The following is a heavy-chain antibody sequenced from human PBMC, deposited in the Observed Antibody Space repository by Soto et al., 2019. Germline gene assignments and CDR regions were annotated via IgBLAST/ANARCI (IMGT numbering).Heavy chain of an antibody. D-gene: IGHD6-13*01. CDR1: GFSLSTSGVG. CDR2: IYWDDDK. V-gene: IGHV2-5*02. CDR3: AHATWYETWEINWFDP. J-gene: IGHJ5*02. Sequence: ESGPTLVNPTQTLTLTCTFSGFSLSTSGVGVGWIRQPPGKALEWLALIYWDDDKRYSPSLKSRLTITKDTSKNQVVLTMTNMDPVDTATYYCAHATWYETWEINWFDPWGQGTLVTVSS.